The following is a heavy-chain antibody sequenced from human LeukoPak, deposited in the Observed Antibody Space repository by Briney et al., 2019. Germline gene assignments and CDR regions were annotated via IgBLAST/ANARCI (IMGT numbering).Heavy chain of an antibody. D-gene: IGHD2-2*01. CDR2: IYPGDSDT. V-gene: IGHV5-51*01. CDR3: ARHLVPGYCSSTSCYADAFDI. Sequence: GESLKISCKGSGYSFTSYWIGWVRQLPGKGLEWMGIIYPGDSDTRYSPSFQGQVTISADKSISTAYLQWSSLKASDTAMYYCARHLVPGYCSSTSCYADAFDIWGRGTMVTVSS. J-gene: IGHJ3*02. CDR1: GYSFTSYW.